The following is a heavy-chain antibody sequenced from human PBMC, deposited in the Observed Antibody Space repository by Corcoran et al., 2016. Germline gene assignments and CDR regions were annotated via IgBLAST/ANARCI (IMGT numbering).Heavy chain of an antibody. CDR2: IIPIFGTA. J-gene: IGHJ6*02. CDR1: GGTFSSYA. V-gene: IGHV1-69*01. Sequence: QVQLVQSGAEVKKPGSSVKVSCKASGGTFSSYAISWVRQAPGQGLEWMGGIIPIFGTANYAQKFQGRVTITADESTSTAYMELSSLRSEDTAVYYCARSGYDFWSGYVGVGYYYGMDVWGQGTTVTVSS. D-gene: IGHD3-3*01. CDR3: ARSGYDFWSGYVGVGYYYGMDV.